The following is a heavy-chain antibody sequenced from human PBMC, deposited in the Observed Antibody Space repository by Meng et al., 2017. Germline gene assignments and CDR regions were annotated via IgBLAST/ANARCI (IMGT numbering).Heavy chain of an antibody. CDR3: AKDWMSYFDSGGGGSFDY. CDR2: ISWNSGSI. D-gene: IGHD3-22*01. J-gene: IGHJ4*02. V-gene: IGHV3-9*01. Sequence: SLKISCAASGFSFDDYAMHWVRQAPGKGLEWGSGISWNSGSIGYADSVKGRFTISRDNAKNSLYLQMNSLRVEDTALYYCAKDWMSYFDSGGGGSFDYWGQGSLVTGAS. CDR1: GFSFDDYA.